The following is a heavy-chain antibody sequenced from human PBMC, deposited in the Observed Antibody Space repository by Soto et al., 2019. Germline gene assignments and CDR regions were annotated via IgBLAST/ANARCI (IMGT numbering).Heavy chain of an antibody. J-gene: IGHJ4*02. CDR3: AIAAAVTGPFDY. D-gene: IGHD6-19*01. Sequence: QVQLVQSGAEVKKPGASVKVSCEASGYTFTSYYMHWVRQAPGQGLEWMGTVNPSGGSTWNAQKFQGRVTMTRDTSTYTVYMEMSSLRSEDTAVYYCAIAAAVTGPFDYWGQGTLVTVSS. CDR1: GYTFTSYY. CDR2: VNPSGGST. V-gene: IGHV1-46*01.